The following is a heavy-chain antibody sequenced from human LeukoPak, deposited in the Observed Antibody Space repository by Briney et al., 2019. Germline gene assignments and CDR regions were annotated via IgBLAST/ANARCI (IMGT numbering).Heavy chain of an antibody. CDR3: ANELGHSTPFDE. CDR2: ISDSGDAT. V-gene: IGHV3-23*01. CDR1: GFIFSYYD. D-gene: IGHD4-23*01. J-gene: IGHJ4*02. Sequence: PGGSLRLSCEVSGFIFSYYDMNWVRQPPGKGLEWVAAISDSGDATYYADSVKGRFTISSDNSKSTLYLQMNNPRADDTALYYWANELGHSTPFDEGGEATLATV.